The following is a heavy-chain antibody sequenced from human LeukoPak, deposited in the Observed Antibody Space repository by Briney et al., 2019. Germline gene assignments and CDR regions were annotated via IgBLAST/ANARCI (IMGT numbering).Heavy chain of an antibody. CDR3: ARRVAGSPRYFDF. CDR2: IYPGDSDT. J-gene: IGHJ4*02. D-gene: IGHD6-19*01. Sequence: GESLKISCKSSGYSFTSYWIGWVRQMPGKGLEWMGIIYPGDSDTRYSPSFQGQVTISADKSISTAYLQWPSLKASGTAMYYCARRVAGSPRYFDFWGQGTLVTVSS. CDR1: GYSFTSYW. V-gene: IGHV5-51*01.